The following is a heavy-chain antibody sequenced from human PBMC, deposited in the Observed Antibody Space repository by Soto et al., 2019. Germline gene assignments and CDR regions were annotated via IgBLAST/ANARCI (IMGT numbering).Heavy chain of an antibody. CDR1: GYTFTSYD. CDR2: MNPNSGNT. V-gene: IGHV1-8*01. Sequence: ASVKVSCKASGYTFTSYDINWVRQATGQGLGWMGWMNPNSGNTGYAQKFQGRVTMTRNTSISTAYMELSSLRSEDTAVYYCARVVGTVTTVSPYYYYYGMDVWGQGTTVTVSS. CDR3: ARVVGTVTTVSPYYYYYGMDV. D-gene: IGHD4-17*01. J-gene: IGHJ6*02.